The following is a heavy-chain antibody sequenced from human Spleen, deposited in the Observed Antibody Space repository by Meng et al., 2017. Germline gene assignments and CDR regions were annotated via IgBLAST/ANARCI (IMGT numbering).Heavy chain of an antibody. CDR2: INHSGGT. CDR1: GGFCSNFY. V-gene: IGHV4-34*01. J-gene: IGHJ4*02. D-gene: IGHD4-11*01. CDR3: ARGPTTMAHDFDY. Sequence: PQQWGGEGLLTPSAPLSPTCAVSGGFCSNFYWNWLRQPPGKGLEWIGEINHSGGTNYNPSLESRATISVDTSQNNLSLKLSSVTAADSAVYYCARGPTTMAHDFDYWGQGTLVTVSS.